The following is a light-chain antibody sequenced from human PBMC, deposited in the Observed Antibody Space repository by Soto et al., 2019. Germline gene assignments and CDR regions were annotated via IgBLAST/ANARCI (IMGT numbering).Light chain of an antibody. CDR2: EGS. Sequence: SVLSPPSSVCGSTGQSVTISCTGTSSDVGSYNLVSWYQQHPGKPPKLMIYEGSKRPSGVSNRFSGSKSGNTASLTISGLQAEDEADYYCCSYAGRSTYVSGTGTKVT. CDR1: SSDVGSYNL. CDR3: CSYAGRSTYV. V-gene: IGLV2-23*01. J-gene: IGLJ1*01.